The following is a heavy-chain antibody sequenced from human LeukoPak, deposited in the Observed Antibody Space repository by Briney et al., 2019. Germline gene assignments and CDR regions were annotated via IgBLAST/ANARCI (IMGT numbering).Heavy chain of an antibody. CDR1: GFTFSSNY. D-gene: IGHD6-19*01. J-gene: IGHJ4*02. V-gene: IGHV3-7*01. CDR3: ARWSYSSGWFIDY. CDR2: IKQDSSAT. Sequence: PGGSLRLSCAASGFTFSSNYMSWVRQAPGKGLEWVANIKQDSSATAYVDSVKGRFTISRDNAKNSLYLQMNSLRAKDTAVYYCARWSYSSGWFIDYWGQGTLVTVSS.